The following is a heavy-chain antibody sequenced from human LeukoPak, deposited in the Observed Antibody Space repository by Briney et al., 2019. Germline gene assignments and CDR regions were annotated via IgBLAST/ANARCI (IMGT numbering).Heavy chain of an antibody. CDR1: GGSISSYY. Sequence: SETLSLTCTVSGGSISSYYWSWIRQPPGKGLEWIGYIYYSGSTNYNPSLKSRVTISVDTSKNQFSLKLSSVTAADTAVYYCARWGGSGSYDAFDIWGQGTMVTVSS. V-gene: IGHV4-59*08. J-gene: IGHJ3*02. D-gene: IGHD3-10*01. CDR3: ARWGGSGSYDAFDI. CDR2: IYYSGST.